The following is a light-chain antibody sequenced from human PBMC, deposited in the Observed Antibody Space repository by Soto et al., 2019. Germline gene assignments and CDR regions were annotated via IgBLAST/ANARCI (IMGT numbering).Light chain of an antibody. Sequence: EIVMTQSPATLSVSPGERATLSCRASQSVSSTLAWYQQKPGQAPRLLIYGASTRATDIPARFSGSGSGTEFTLTFSSLQSEDFAVYYCQQYYNWPRTFGQGTKVDIK. CDR2: GAS. CDR1: QSVSST. CDR3: QQYYNWPRT. J-gene: IGKJ1*01. V-gene: IGKV3-15*01.